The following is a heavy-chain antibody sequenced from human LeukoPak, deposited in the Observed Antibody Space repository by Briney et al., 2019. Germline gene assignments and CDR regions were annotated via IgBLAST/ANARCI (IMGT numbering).Heavy chain of an antibody. CDR3: AREERWFGELFTWFDP. CDR1: GFTFSSYE. CDR2: ISSSGSTI. D-gene: IGHD3-10*01. J-gene: IGHJ5*02. V-gene: IGHV3-48*03. Sequence: PGGSLRLSCAASGFTFSSYEMNWVRQAPGKGLEWVSYISSSGSTIYYADSVKGRFTISRDDAKNSLYLQMNSLRAEDTAAYYCAREERWFGELFTWFDPWGQGTLVTVSS.